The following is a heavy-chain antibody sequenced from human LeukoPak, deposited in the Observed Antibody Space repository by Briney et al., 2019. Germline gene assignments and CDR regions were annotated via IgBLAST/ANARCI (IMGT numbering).Heavy chain of an antibody. D-gene: IGHD5-18*01. V-gene: IGHV3-30-3*01. CDR3: ARERGYSYGYCDY. J-gene: IGHJ4*02. Sequence: GRSLRLSCAASGFTFSSYAMHWVRQAPGKGLEWVAVISYDGSNKYYADSVKGRFTISRDNSKNTLYLQMNSLRAEDTAVYYCARERGYSYGYCDYWGQGTLVTVSS. CDR1: GFTFSSYA. CDR2: ISYDGSNK.